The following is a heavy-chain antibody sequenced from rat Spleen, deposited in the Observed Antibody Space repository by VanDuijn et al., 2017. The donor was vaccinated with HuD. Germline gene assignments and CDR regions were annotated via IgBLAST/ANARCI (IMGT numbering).Heavy chain of an antibody. V-gene: IGHV5-25*01. CDR3: ARHNGAAISLFDY. J-gene: IGHJ2*01. CDR2: ISTSGGST. CDR1: GFTFSNYD. Sequence: EVQLVESGGGLVQPGRSLKLSCAASGFTFSNYDMAWVRQAPTKGLEWVASISTSGGSTYYRDSVKGRFTVSRDNAKSTLYLKMDSLRSEDTATYYCARHNGAAISLFDYWGQGVMVTVSS. D-gene: IGHD1-2*01.